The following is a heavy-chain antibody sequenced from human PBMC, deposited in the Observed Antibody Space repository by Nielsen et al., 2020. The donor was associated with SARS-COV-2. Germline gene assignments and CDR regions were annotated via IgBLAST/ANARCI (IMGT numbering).Heavy chain of an antibody. CDR3: ARDPTYCSSTSCYVYYYGMDV. Sequence: GESLRISCAASGISLNNAWMTWVHQTPGKGLEWASYISSSSSTIYYADSVKGRFTISRDNAKNSLYLQMNSLRDEDTAVYYCARDPTYCSSTSCYVYYYGMDVWGQGTTVTVSS. CDR2: ISSSSSTI. V-gene: IGHV3-48*02. J-gene: IGHJ6*02. D-gene: IGHD2-2*01. CDR1: GISLNNAW.